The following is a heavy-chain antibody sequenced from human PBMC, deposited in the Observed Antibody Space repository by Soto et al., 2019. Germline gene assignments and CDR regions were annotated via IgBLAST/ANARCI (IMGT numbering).Heavy chain of an antibody. J-gene: IGHJ5*02. CDR2: IKLDGSEK. CDR1: GFTFSGYW. Sequence: QPGGSLRLSCAASGFTFSGYWMTWVRQAPGKGLEWVANIKLDGSEKYYVDSVKGRFTISRDNAGNSLYLQMNSLRAEDTAVYYCARDQSVSGPTTFIDPWGQGTLVTVS. CDR3: ARDQSVSGPTTFIDP. D-gene: IGHD6-19*01. V-gene: IGHV3-7*01.